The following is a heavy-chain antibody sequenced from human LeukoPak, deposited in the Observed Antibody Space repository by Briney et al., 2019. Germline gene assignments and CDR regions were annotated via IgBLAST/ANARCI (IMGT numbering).Heavy chain of an antibody. CDR3: ARAGLDTAMDSHWDFDL. CDR2: IIPILGIA. V-gene: IGHV1-69*04. D-gene: IGHD5-18*01. Sequence: ASVKVSCKASGRTFSSYAISWVRQAPGHGLKWMGRIIPILGIANYAQKFQGRVTITADKSTSTAYMELSSLRSEDTAVYYCARAGLDTAMDSHWDFDLWGRGTLVTASS. CDR1: GRTFSSYA. J-gene: IGHJ2*01.